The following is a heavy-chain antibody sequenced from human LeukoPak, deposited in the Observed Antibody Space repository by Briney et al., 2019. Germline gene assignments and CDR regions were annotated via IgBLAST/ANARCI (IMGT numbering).Heavy chain of an antibody. V-gene: IGHV3-21*01. CDR1: GFTFSSYS. CDR3: ARDCRESGGDCRMDV. CDR2: ITSSGSYV. J-gene: IGHJ6*03. D-gene: IGHD2-21*02. Sequence: GGSLRLSCAASGFTFSSYSMNWVRQAPGKRLEWVSSITSSGSYVFYADSVKGRFTISRDNAKNSLYLQMNSLRAEDTAVYYCARDCRESGGDCRMDVWGKGTTVTVSS.